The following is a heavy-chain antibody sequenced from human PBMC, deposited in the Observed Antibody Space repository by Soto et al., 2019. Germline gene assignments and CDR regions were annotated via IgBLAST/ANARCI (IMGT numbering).Heavy chain of an antibody. CDR3: ARGRTAVRDAFDI. CDR1: GYTFTSCD. V-gene: IGHV1-8*01. J-gene: IGHJ3*02. CDR2: MNPNSGNT. Sequence: QVQLVQSGAEVKKPGASVKVSCKASGYTFTSCDINWVRQATGQGLEWMGWMNPNSGNTGYSQKFQGRVTMNRNTSISTAYMELSSLGSEDTAVYYCARGRTAVRDAFDIWGQGTMVTVSS. D-gene: IGHD6-6*01.